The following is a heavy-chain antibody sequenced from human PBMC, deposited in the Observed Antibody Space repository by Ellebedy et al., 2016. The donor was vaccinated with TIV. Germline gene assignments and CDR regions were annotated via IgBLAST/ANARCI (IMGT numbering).Heavy chain of an antibody. V-gene: IGHV5-10-1*01. CDR1: GYSFTSYW. Sequence: GESLKISCKGSGYSFTSYWISWVRQMPGKGLEWMGRIDPSDSYTNYSPSFQGHVTISADKSISTAYLQWSSLKASDTAMYYCARRLRYDSSGYITGFDPWGQGTLVTVSS. CDR2: IDPSDSYT. D-gene: IGHD3-22*01. CDR3: ARRLRYDSSGYITGFDP. J-gene: IGHJ5*02.